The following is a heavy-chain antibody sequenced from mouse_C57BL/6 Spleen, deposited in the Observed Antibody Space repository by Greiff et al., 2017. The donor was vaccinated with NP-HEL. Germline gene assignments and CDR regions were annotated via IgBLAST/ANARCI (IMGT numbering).Heavy chain of an antibody. J-gene: IGHJ4*01. V-gene: IGHV5-4*01. CDR1: GFTFSSYA. CDR3: AREGDGSYYYAMDY. D-gene: IGHD2-3*01. Sequence: EVLLVESGGGLVKPGGSLKLSCAASGFTFSSYAMSWVRQTPEKRLEWVATISDGGSYTYYPDNVKGRFTISRDNAKNNLYLQMIHLKSEDTAMYYCAREGDGSYYYAMDYWGQGTSVTVSS. CDR2: ISDGGSYT.